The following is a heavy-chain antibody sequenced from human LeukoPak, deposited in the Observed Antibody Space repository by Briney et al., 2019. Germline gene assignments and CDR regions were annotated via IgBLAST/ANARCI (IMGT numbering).Heavy chain of an antibody. CDR3: TRVPSYYDILTGYYG. CDR2: INVGNGDT. Sequence: ASVKVSCKASGYTFTCCAINWVRQAPGQRLEWMGWINVGNGDTKFSQKFQGRVTITRDTSASIAYMELSSLRSEDTAVYYCTRVPSYYDILTGYYGWGQGTLVTVSS. D-gene: IGHD3-9*01. J-gene: IGHJ4*02. CDR1: GYTFTCCA. V-gene: IGHV1-3*01.